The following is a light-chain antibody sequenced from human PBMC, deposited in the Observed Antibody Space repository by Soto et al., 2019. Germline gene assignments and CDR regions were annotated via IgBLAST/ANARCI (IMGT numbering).Light chain of an antibody. J-gene: IGKJ2*01. Sequence: DIVMTQSPDSLAVSLGERATINCKSSQSVLYSSSNKNYLAWYQQKPGQSPKLLIYWASTRESGVPDRFSGSGSGTDFTLTISSLQAEDVAVYYCQQYYSTSYTFGQGTKLELK. CDR2: WAS. V-gene: IGKV4-1*01. CDR1: QSVLYSSSNKNY. CDR3: QQYYSTSYT.